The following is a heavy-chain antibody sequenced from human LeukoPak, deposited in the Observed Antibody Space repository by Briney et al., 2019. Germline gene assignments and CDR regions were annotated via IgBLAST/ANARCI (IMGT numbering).Heavy chain of an antibody. CDR2: ISYDGSNR. CDR3: ANRPYSSGPRDY. CDR1: GFTFSSYG. D-gene: IGHD6-19*01. V-gene: IGHV3-30*18. Sequence: GGSLRLSCAASGFTFSSYGMHWVRQAPGKGLEWVAVISYDGSNRYYADSVKGRFTISRDNSKNTLYLQMNSLRAEDTVVYYCANRPYSSGPRDYWGQGTLVTVSS. J-gene: IGHJ4*02.